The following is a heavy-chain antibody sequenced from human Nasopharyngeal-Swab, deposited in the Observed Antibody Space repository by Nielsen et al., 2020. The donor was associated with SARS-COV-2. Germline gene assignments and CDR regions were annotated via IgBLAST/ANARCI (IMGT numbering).Heavy chain of an antibody. D-gene: IGHD3-3*01. CDR2: IYYSGST. CDR3: ASITIFGVVIDY. CDR1: GYSISSSNW. V-gene: IGHV4-28*01. J-gene: IGHJ4*02. Sequence: SETLSLTCAVSGYSISSSNWWGWIRQPPGKGLEWIGYIYYSGSTYYNPSLKSRVTMSVDTSKHQFSLKLSSVTALDTAVYYCASITIFGVVIDYWGQGTLVTVSS.